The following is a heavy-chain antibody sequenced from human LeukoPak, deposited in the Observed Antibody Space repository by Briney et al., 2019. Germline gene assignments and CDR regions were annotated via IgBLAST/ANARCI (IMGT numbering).Heavy chain of an antibody. CDR3: ARSEETANLKN. J-gene: IGHJ4*02. D-gene: IGHD5-18*01. CDR2: INPSGGGT. CDR1: GYTFTNYY. V-gene: IGHV1-46*01. Sequence: ASVKVSCKASGYTFTNYYVHWVRQAPGQGLEWMGIINPSGGGTYYAQTFQGRVSMTTDMSTSTVYMELSSLRSGDTAVYYCARSEETANLKNWGQGTLVTVSS.